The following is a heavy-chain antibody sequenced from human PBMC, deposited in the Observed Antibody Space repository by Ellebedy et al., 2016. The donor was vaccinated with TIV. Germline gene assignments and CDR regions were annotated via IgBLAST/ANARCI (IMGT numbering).Heavy chain of an antibody. CDR3: ARRGSYGDYAVQVNSWFDT. V-gene: IGHV3-7*01. CDR2: IYQDGSQK. Sequence: GESLKISCAASSFNFRSYWMGWVRQAPGKGLEWVANIYQDGSQKYYVDSAEGRFTISRDNAKNSLSLQMNSLRVEDTAVYYCARRGSYGDYAVQVNSWFDTWGQGTLVTVSS. D-gene: IGHD4-17*01. CDR1: SFNFRSYW. J-gene: IGHJ5*02.